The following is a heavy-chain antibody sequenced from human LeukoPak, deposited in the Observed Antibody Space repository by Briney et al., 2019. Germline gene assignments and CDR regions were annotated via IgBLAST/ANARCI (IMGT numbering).Heavy chain of an antibody. J-gene: IGHJ4*02. V-gene: IGHV3-23*01. D-gene: IGHD1-1*01. CDR3: AFETHNWNDVTPGVGY. Sequence: PGGSLRLSCAASGFTFSSYAMSWVRQAPGKGLEWVSAISGSGGSTYYADSVKGRFTISRDNSKNTLYLQMNSLRAEDTAVYYCAFETHNWNDVTPGVGYWGQGTLVTVSS. CDR1: GFTFSSYA. CDR2: ISGSGGST.